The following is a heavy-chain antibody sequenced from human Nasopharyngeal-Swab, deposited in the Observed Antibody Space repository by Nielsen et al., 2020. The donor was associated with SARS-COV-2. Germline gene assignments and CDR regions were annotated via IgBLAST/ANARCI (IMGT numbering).Heavy chain of an antibody. D-gene: IGHD5-18*01. V-gene: IGHV1-69*13. Sequence: SVKVSCKASGGTFSSYAISWVRQAPGQGLECMGGIIPIFGTANYAQKFQGRVTITADESTSTAYMELSSLRSEDTAVYYCARVTAMAEGYYYGMDVWGQGTTVTVSS. J-gene: IGHJ6*02. CDR3: ARVTAMAEGYYYGMDV. CDR2: IIPIFGTA. CDR1: GGTFSSYA.